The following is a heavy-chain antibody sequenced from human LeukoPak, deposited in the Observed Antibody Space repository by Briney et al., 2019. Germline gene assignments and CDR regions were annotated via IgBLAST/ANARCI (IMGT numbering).Heavy chain of an antibody. CDR3: ARQIYYDRSGYFYFN. J-gene: IGHJ4*02. D-gene: IGHD3-22*01. CDR1: GDSISSYY. V-gene: IGHV4-59*08. Sequence: SETLSLTCTVSGDSISSYYWSWIRQPPGKGLEWIGYIYYSGSTHYNPSLKSRVTISVDTSKNHFSLKLSSVTAADTAVYYCARQIYYDRSGYFYFNWGQGTLVTVSS. CDR2: IYYSGST.